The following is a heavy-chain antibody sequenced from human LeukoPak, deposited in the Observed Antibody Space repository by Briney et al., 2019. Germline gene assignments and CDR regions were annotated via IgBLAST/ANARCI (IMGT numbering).Heavy chain of an antibody. D-gene: IGHD2-2*01. V-gene: IGHV4-34*01. Sequence: SETLSLTCAVYGGSFSGYYWSWLRQPPGKGLEWIGEINHSESTNYNPSLKSRVTISVDTSKNQFSLKLSSVTAADTAVYYCAGDCSSTSCYSTGFDPWGQGTLVTVSS. CDR2: INHSEST. J-gene: IGHJ5*02. CDR1: GGSFSGYY. CDR3: AGDCSSTSCYSTGFDP.